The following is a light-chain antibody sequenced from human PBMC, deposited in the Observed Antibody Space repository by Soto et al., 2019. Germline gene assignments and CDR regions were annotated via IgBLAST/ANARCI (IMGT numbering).Light chain of an antibody. V-gene: IGKV3-15*01. Sequence: EIVMTQSPATLSVSPGERATLSCRASQSVTTNLAWYQHKPGQAPRLLIYGASTRATGFPARFSASGSGTEFTLTISSLQSEDFAVYYCQQYNNWPLTFGGGTKVDIK. CDR2: GAS. CDR1: QSVTTN. CDR3: QQYNNWPLT. J-gene: IGKJ4*01.